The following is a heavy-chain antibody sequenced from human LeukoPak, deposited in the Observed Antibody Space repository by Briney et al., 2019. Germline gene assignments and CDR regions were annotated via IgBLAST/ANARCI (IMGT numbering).Heavy chain of an antibody. CDR1: GFTFDDYA. CDR2: ISGDGGST. Sequence: GGSLRLSCAASGFTFDDYAMHWVRQAPGKGLEWVSLISGDGGSTYYADSVKGRFTISRDNSKNSLYLQMNSLRTEDTALYYCANSKRDNWYFDLWGRGTLVTVS. J-gene: IGHJ2*01. CDR3: ANSKRDNWYFDL. V-gene: IGHV3-43*02. D-gene: IGHD2-21*01.